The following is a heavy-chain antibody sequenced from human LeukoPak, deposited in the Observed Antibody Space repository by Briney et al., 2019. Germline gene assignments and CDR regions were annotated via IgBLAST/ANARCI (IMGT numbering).Heavy chain of an antibody. CDR1: GFTFSSYS. CDR2: ISSSSRHI. D-gene: IGHD3-10*01. V-gene: IGHV3-21*04. J-gene: IGHJ4*02. CDR3: AKDHEAGSTYFDY. Sequence: GGSLRLSCAASGFTFSSYSMNWVRQAPGKGLEWVSAISSSSRHIYYADSVKGRFTISRDNAKNSLYLQMNSLRAEDMALYYCAKDHEAGSTYFDYWGQGTLVTVSS.